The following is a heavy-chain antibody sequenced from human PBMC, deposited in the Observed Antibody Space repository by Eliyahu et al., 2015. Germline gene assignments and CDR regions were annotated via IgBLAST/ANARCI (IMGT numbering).Heavy chain of an antibody. CDR1: GXSLSNARMG. V-gene: IGHV2-26*01. J-gene: IGHJ3*02. CDR2: IFSNDEK. D-gene: IGHD3-9*01. CDR3: ARISVYYDILTGHAFDI. Sequence: QVTLKESGPVLVKPTETLTLTCTVXGXSLSNARMGVSWIRQPPGKALEWLAHIFSNDEKSYSTSLKSRLTISKDTSKSQVVLTMTNMDPVDTATYYCARISVYYDILTGHAFDIWGQGTMVTVSS.